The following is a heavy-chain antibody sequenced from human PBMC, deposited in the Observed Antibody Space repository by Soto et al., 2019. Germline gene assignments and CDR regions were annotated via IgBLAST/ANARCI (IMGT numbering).Heavy chain of an antibody. CDR2: IYHSGST. J-gene: IGHJ4*02. Sequence: QLQLQESGSGLVKPSQTLSLTCAVSGGSISSGGYSWSWIRQPPGKGLEWIGYIYHSGSTYYNPSLQSRVTISVERSKNQFSLKLSSVTAADTAVYYCARAGGLGAVAVDYWGQGTLVTVSS. CDR3: ARAGGLGAVAVDY. CDR1: GGSISSGGYS. V-gene: IGHV4-30-2*01. D-gene: IGHD6-19*01.